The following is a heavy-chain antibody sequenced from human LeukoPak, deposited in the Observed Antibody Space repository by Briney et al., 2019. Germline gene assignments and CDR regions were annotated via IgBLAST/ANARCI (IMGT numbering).Heavy chain of an antibody. CDR2: INPNSGGT. CDR1: GYTFTGYY. J-gene: IGHJ4*02. CDR3: ARSYYDSSGYSPSYY. V-gene: IGHV1-2*02. Sequence: GASVKVSCKASGYTFTGYYMHWVRQAPGQGLEWMGWINPNSGGTNYAQKFQGRATMTRDTSISTAYMELSRLRSDDTAVYYCARSYYDSSGYSPSYYWGQGTLVTVSS. D-gene: IGHD3-22*01.